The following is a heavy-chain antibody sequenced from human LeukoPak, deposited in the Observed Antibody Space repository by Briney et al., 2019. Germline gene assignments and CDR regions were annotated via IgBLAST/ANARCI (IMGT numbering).Heavy chain of an antibody. CDR1: GYTFTSYG. V-gene: IGHV1-18*01. J-gene: IGHJ4*02. CDR2: ISAYNGNT. D-gene: IGHD3-22*01. Sequence: GASVKVSCKASGYTFTSYGISWVRQAPGQGLEWMGWISAYNGNTNYAQKLQGRVTMTTDTSTSTAYMELRSLRSDDTAVYYCARVPAVQECYYDSSGYYLFDYWGQGTLVTVSS. CDR3: ARVPAVQECYYDSSGYYLFDY.